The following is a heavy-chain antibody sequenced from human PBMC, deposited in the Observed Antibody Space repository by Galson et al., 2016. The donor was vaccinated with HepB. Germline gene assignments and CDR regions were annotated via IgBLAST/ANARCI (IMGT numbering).Heavy chain of an antibody. Sequence: SVKVSCKVSGYSLTKLSMHWVRQAPGKGLEWMAGFDPEDGERIYAQKFQGRVTMTEDTSTGTAYMEVNSLRSEDTAVYYCAIDLEVVPVTMVQGVSHEWGQGTLVTVSS. CDR2: FDPEDGER. CDR3: AIDLEVVPVTMVQGVSHE. D-gene: IGHD3-10*01. V-gene: IGHV1-24*01. J-gene: IGHJ4*02. CDR1: GYSLTKLS.